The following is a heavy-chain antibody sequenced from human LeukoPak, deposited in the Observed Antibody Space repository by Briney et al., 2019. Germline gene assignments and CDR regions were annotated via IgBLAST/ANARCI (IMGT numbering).Heavy chain of an antibody. Sequence: SETLSLTCAVYGGSFSGYCWSWIRQPLGKGLEWIGEINHSGSTNYNPSLKSRVTISVDTSKNQFSLKLSSVTAADTAIYYCAKNNGGARNHWFDPWGQGTLVTVSS. CDR1: GGSFSGYC. V-gene: IGHV4-34*01. CDR2: INHSGST. CDR3: AKNNGGARNHWFDP. D-gene: IGHD1/OR15-1a*01. J-gene: IGHJ5*02.